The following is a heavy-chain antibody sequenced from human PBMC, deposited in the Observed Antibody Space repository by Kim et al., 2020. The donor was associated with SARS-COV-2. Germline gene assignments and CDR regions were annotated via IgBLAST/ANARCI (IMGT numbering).Heavy chain of an antibody. V-gene: IGHV1-3*01. CDR2: INAGNGNT. CDR1: GYTFTSYA. CDR3: ARDQGSGWDTEYFQH. Sequence: ASVKVSCKASGYTFTSYAMHWVRQAPGQRLEWMGWINAGNGNTKYSQKFQGRVTITRDTSASTAYMELSSLRSEDTAVYYCARDQGSGWDTEYFQHWGQGTLVTVSS. J-gene: IGHJ1*01. D-gene: IGHD6-19*01.